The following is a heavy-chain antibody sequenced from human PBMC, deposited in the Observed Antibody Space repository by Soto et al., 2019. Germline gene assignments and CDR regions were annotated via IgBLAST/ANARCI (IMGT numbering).Heavy chain of an antibody. CDR3: VKNYDVLTGYYWFY. CDR2: IYHSGST. Sequence: PSETLSLTCTVSGGSISSSSYYWGWIRQPPGKGLEWIGSIYHSGSTNYNPSLKSRVTISVDKSKNQFSLKLSSVTAADTAMYYCVKNYDVLTGYYWFYWGQGTLVTVSS. CDR1: GGSISSSSYY. V-gene: IGHV4-39*07. J-gene: IGHJ4*02. D-gene: IGHD3-9*01.